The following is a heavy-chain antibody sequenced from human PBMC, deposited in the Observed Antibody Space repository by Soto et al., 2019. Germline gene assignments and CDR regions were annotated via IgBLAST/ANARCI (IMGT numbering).Heavy chain of an antibody. Sequence: GGSLRLSCAASGFTFDDYTMHWVRQAPGKGLEWVSLISWDGGSTYYADSVKGRFTISRDNSKNSLYLQMNSLRTEDTALYYCAKGGTVAGTGSNYFDYWGQGTLVTVSS. CDR3: AKGGTVAGTGSNYFDY. J-gene: IGHJ4*02. CDR2: ISWDGGST. CDR1: GFTFDDYT. V-gene: IGHV3-43*01. D-gene: IGHD6-19*01.